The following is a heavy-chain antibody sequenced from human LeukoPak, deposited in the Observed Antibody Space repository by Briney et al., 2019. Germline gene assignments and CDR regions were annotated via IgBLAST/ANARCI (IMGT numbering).Heavy chain of an antibody. D-gene: IGHD1-26*01. CDR2: IKQDGSEK. J-gene: IGHJ4*02. CDR1: GFTFSSSW. Sequence: GGSLRLSCAASGFTFSSSWMTWVRQAPGKGLEWVANIKQDGSEKNYVDSVKGRFTISRDNAKNSLHLQMNSLRADDTAVYYCAKGGGASPDYWGQGTLVTVSS. CDR3: AKGGGASPDY. V-gene: IGHV3-7*01.